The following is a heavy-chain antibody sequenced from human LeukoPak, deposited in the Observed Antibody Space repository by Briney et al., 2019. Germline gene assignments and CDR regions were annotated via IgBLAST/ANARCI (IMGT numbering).Heavy chain of an antibody. CDR2: INHSGST. Sequence: KPSETLSLTCAVYGGSFSGYYWSWIRQPPGKGREWIGEINHSGSTNHNPSLKGRVTMSVDTSKNQFSLKLSSVTAADTAVYYCARVGYEAWREYGDPFDYWGQGTLVTVSS. D-gene: IGHD4-17*01. V-gene: IGHV4-34*01. J-gene: IGHJ4*02. CDR3: ARVGYEAWREYGDPFDY. CDR1: GGSFSGYY.